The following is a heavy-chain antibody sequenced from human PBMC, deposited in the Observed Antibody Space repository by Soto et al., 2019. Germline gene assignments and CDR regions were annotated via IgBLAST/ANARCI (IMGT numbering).Heavy chain of an antibody. J-gene: IGHJ6*02. CDR3: ARDGYYGMDV. CDR1: GFSLSTSGMR. Sequence: SGPTLVNPTQTLTLTCTFSGFSLSTSGMRVSWIRQPPGKALEWLARIDWDDDKFYSTSLKTRLTISKDTSKNQVVLTMTNMDPVDTATYYCARDGYYGMDVWGQGTTVTVSS. CDR2: IDWDDDK. V-gene: IGHV2-70*04.